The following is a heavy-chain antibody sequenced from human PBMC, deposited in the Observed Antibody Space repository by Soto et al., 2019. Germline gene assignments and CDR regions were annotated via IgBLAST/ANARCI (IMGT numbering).Heavy chain of an antibody. D-gene: IGHD2-15*01. Sequence: QVQLVQSGAEVKKPGSSVKVSCKASGGTFSSYAISWVRQAPGQGLEWMGGIIPIFGTANYAQKFQGRVTMTADESTSTAYMELSSLRSEDTAVYYCAREGCSGGSCYGPYDAFDIWGQGTMVTVSS. V-gene: IGHV1-69*01. CDR3: AREGCSGGSCYGPYDAFDI. CDR1: GGTFSSYA. J-gene: IGHJ3*02. CDR2: IIPIFGTA.